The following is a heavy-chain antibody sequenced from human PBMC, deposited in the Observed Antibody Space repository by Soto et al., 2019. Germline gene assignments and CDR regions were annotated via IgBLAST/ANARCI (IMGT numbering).Heavy chain of an antibody. V-gene: IGHV1-18*01. CDR1: GYTFNTYG. Sequence: ASVKVSCKTSGYTFNTYGINWVRQAPGQGLELMGWISAYDGKTTYAEKFQGRVTLTTDTSTSTAYMELRSLRSDDTAVYYCARWEELTTVRPDYWGQGTLVTVSS. CDR2: ISAYDGKT. CDR3: ARWEELTTVRPDY. D-gene: IGHD4-4*01. J-gene: IGHJ4*02.